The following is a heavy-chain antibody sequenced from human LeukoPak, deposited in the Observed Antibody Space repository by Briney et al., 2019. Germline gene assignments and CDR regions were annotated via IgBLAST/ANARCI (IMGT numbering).Heavy chain of an antibody. CDR2: ISYDGSNK. D-gene: IGHD5-12*01. Sequence: GGSLRLSCAASGFTFSSYAMHWVRQAPGKGLEGGAVISYDGSNKYYADSVKGRFTISRDDARNSLYLQMNSLRGEDTAVYYCAGERGGYGFYWGQGTLVSVCS. J-gene: IGHJ4*02. CDR3: AGERGGYGFY. V-gene: IGHV3-30*04. CDR1: GFTFSSYA.